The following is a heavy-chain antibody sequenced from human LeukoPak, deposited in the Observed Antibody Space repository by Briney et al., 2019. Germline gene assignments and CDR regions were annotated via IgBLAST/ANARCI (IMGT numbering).Heavy chain of an antibody. D-gene: IGHD3-10*01. CDR1: GFIVSSKY. CDR3: ATPRGIWGVSLDH. Sequence: GGSLRLSYAASGFIVSSKYMSWVRQAPGKGLEWVSIIYSDGTSYYADSVKGRFTISRDNSRNTLYLEMNSLRPEDTAVYYCATPRGIWGVSLDHWGQGTLVTVSS. CDR2: IYSDGTS. V-gene: IGHV3-53*01. J-gene: IGHJ4*02.